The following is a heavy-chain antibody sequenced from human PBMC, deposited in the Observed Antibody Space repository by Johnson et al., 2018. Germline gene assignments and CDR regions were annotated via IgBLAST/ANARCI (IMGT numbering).Heavy chain of an antibody. CDR2: IYSGGST. Sequence: EVQLVESGGGLVQPGGSLRLSCAASGFTVSSNYMSWVRQAPWKGLEWVSVIYSGGSTYYADSVKGRFTISRDNSKNTLYLQMNSLRAEDTAGYFCARDSPVHSSRAFDIWGQGTMVTVSS. V-gene: IGHV3-66*02. J-gene: IGHJ3*02. D-gene: IGHD2-15*01. CDR1: GFTVSSNY. CDR3: ARDSPVHSSRAFDI.